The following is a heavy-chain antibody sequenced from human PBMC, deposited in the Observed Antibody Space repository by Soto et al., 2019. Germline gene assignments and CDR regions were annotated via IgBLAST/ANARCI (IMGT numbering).Heavy chain of an antibody. Sequence: HPGGSLRLSCAASGFTVSSNYMSWVRQAPGKGLEWVSVIYSGCSTYYADSVKGRFTISRDNSKNTLYLQMNSLRAEDTAVYYCARVDYSNYEYYFDYWGQGTLVTVSS. CDR2: IYSGCST. J-gene: IGHJ4*02. CDR1: GFTVSSNY. V-gene: IGHV3-53*01. CDR3: ARVDYSNYEYYFDY. D-gene: IGHD4-4*01.